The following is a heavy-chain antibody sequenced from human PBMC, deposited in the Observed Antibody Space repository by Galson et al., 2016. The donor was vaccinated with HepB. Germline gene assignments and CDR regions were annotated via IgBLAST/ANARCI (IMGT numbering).Heavy chain of an antibody. CDR2: IYSGGNT. CDR3: ARGGGGSYLDY. CDR1: GFTVSSYY. V-gene: IGHV3-53*01. D-gene: IGHD2-15*01. Sequence: SLRLSCAASGFTVSSYYMSWVRQAPGKGLEWVSDIYSGGNTYYADSGKGRFTISRDNSKNALSLQMNSLRAEDTAVFYCARGGGGSYLDYWGQGTRVTVSS. J-gene: IGHJ4*02.